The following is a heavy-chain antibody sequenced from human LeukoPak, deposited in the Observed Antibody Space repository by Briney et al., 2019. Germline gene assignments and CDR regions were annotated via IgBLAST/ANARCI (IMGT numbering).Heavy chain of an antibody. CDR1: GYTFTSHY. CDR2: INPSGGST. J-gene: IGHJ6*02. V-gene: IGHV1-46*01. CDR3: ARDRYLYSSGGDYYYGIDV. Sequence: ASVKVSCKASGYTFTSHYMHWVRQAPGQGLEWMGIINPSGGSTSYAQKFQGRVTMTRDTSTSTVYMELSSLRSEDTAVYYCARDRYLYSSGGDYYYGIDVWGQGTTVTVSS. D-gene: IGHD6-19*01.